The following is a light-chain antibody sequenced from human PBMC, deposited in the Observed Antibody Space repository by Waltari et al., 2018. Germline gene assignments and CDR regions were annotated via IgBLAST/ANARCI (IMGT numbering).Light chain of an antibody. J-gene: IGKJ4*01. CDR1: QDMGSW. CDR2: AAS. V-gene: IGKV1-12*01. Sequence: DIQMTQSPSSVSASVGDRVTLTCRASQDMGSWLAWYQQKPGKAPNLLIFAASSLQSGVPSRFSGSGSGTDFTLTITSLQPEDFATYYCQQANSFPLTFGGGTKVEIE. CDR3: QQANSFPLT.